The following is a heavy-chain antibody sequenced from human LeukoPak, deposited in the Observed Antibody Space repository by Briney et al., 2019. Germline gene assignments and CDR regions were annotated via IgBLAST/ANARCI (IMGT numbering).Heavy chain of an antibody. J-gene: IGHJ4*02. CDR1: GGTFSSYA. CDR3: ARKGSSSFDPFDY. D-gene: IGHD6-6*01. Sequence: VASVKVSCKASGGTFSSYAISWVRQAPGQGLEWMGGIIPIFGTANYAQKFQGRVTITTDESTSTAYMELSSLRSEDTAVYYCARKGSSSFDPFDYWGQGTLVTVSS. V-gene: IGHV1-69*05. CDR2: IIPIFGTA.